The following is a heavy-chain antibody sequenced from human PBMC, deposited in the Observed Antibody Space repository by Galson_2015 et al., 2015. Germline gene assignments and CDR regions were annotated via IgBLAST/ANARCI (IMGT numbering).Heavy chain of an antibody. CDR1: GFTFSSHA. Sequence: SLRLSCAASGFTFSSHAMSWVRQAPGKGLEWVSTISGGGGSTYYAGSVEGRFAISRDNSNNTLYLQMNSLRAEDTAVYYCAKCEGYYHDRTNYFDNWGQGTLVTVSS. V-gene: IGHV3-23*01. CDR3: AKCEGYYHDRTNYFDN. J-gene: IGHJ4*02. CDR2: ISGGGGST. D-gene: IGHD3-22*01.